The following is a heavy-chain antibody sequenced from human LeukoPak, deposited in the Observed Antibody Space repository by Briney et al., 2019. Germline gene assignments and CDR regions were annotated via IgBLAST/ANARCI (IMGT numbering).Heavy chain of an antibody. Sequence: GASVKVSCKASGYTFTGYYMHWVRQAPGQGLEWMGRINPNSGGTNYAQKFQGRVTMTRDTSISTAYMELGRLRSDDTAVYYCARDHGYGDYDFNFWGQGTLVTVSS. V-gene: IGHV1-2*06. CDR1: GYTFTGYY. CDR3: ARDHGYGDYDFNF. D-gene: IGHD4-17*01. CDR2: INPNSGGT. J-gene: IGHJ4*02.